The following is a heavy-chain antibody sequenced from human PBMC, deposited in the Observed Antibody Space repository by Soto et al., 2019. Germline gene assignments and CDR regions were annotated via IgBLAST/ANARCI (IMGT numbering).Heavy chain of an antibody. CDR2: IFSNDEK. CDR1: GFSLSNARMG. Sequence: QVTLKESGPVLVKPTETLTLTCTVSGFSLSNARMGVSWIRQPPGKALEWLAHIFSNDEKSYSTSLKSRLTISKETSKSQVVLTMTNMDPVDTATYYCARISRDDYSNPSGWFDPWGQGTLVTVSS. D-gene: IGHD4-4*01. J-gene: IGHJ5*02. CDR3: ARISRDDYSNPSGWFDP. V-gene: IGHV2-26*01.